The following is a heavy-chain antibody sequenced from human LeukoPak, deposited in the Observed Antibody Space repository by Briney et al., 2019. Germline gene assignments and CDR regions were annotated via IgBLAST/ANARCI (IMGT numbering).Heavy chain of an antibody. J-gene: IGHJ4*02. Sequence: PSETLSLTCTVSGGSISTSNYYWGWIRQPPGKGLEWIGNIFYSGSTYYSPSLKSRVTISVDTSKNQYSLKLSTVTAADTAVYYCARRQQRGPHYFDYWGQGTLVTVSS. CDR1: GGSISTSNYY. CDR3: ARRQQRGPHYFDY. V-gene: IGHV4-39*07. D-gene: IGHD1/OR15-1a*01. CDR2: IFYSGST.